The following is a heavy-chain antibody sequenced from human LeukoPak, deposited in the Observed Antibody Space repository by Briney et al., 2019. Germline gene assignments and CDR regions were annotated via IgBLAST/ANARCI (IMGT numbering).Heavy chain of an antibody. Sequence: ASVKVSCKASGYTFTGYYMHWVRQAPGQGLEWMGWISPNSGGTNYAQKFQGRVTMTRDTSISTAYMELSRLRSDDTAVYYCARGIGGYYDSSGYSMGYWGQGTLVTVSS. CDR1: GYTFTGYY. CDR2: ISPNSGGT. D-gene: IGHD3-22*01. V-gene: IGHV1-2*02. CDR3: ARGIGGYYDSSGYSMGY. J-gene: IGHJ4*02.